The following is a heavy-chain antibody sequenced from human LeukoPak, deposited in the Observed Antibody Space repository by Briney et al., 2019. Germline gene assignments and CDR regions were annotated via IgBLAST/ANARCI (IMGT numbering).Heavy chain of an antibody. CDR1: GFTFSTYN. CDR3: ARDPYSGNYGDYYYYYMDV. J-gene: IGHJ6*03. CDR2: ITTSSTYI. Sequence: GGSLRLSCAASGFTFSTYNMNWVRQAPGKGLEWVSSITTSSTYIYYADSVKGRFTISRDNARNSLYLQMNSLRAEDTAIYYCARDPYSGNYGDYYYYYMDVWGKGTTVTISS. D-gene: IGHD1-26*01. V-gene: IGHV3-21*01.